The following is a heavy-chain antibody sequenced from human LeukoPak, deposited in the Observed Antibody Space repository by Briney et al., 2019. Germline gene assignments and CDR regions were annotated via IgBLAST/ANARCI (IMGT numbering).Heavy chain of an antibody. CDR2: IIPIFGIV. CDR3: AREKANGPDGLYYYYMDV. D-gene: IGHD2-8*01. Sequence: SVKVSCKASGATFTSSAVSGVPQAPGHGLEGRGGIIPIFGIVNYAQKLQGSVTITAAESTSTAYMELSTLRSEATAVYYCAREKANGPDGLYYYYMDVWGKGTTVTVSS. CDR1: GATFTSSA. V-gene: IGHV1-69*13. J-gene: IGHJ6*03.